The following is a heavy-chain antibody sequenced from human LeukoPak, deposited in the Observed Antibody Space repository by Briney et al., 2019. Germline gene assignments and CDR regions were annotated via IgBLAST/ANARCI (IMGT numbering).Heavy chain of an antibody. V-gene: IGHV3-30*02. CDR1: GFTFSSYG. CDR2: IRYDGSNK. CDR3: AKVVSGYSYGYLLGAFDI. Sequence: GGSLRLSCAASGFTFSSYGMHWVRQAPGKGLEWVAFIRYDGSNKYYADSVKGRFTISRDNSKNTLYLQMNSLRAEDTAVYYCAKVVSGYSYGYLLGAFDIWGQGTMVTVSS. J-gene: IGHJ3*02. D-gene: IGHD5-18*01.